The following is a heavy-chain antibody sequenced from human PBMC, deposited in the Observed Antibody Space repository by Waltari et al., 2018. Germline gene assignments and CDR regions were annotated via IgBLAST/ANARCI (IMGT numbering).Heavy chain of an antibody. CDR1: GGPFGHYA. CDR2: VIPIFGTP. D-gene: IGHD1-26*01. CDR3: AKREIGYAFDI. Sequence: QVQLVQSGAEVKQPGASVKVACQASGGPFGHYAITWVRQAPGQGLEWMGGVIPIFGTPNYAPKFQGRVTVSADPSTSTAYLEVRRLISEDTAVYYCAKREIGYAFDIWGHGTMVTVSS. V-gene: IGHV1-69*12. J-gene: IGHJ3*02.